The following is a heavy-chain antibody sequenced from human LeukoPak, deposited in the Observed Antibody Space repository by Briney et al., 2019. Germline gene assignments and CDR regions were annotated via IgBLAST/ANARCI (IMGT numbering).Heavy chain of an antibody. V-gene: IGHV3-23*01. D-gene: IGHD3-10*01. CDR3: AKDKLGGSGSYLLPTNWFDP. CDR2: ISGSGGST. CDR1: GFTFSSYA. Sequence: GGSLRLSCAASGFTFSSYAMSWVRQAPGKGLEWVSAISGSGGSTYYADSVKGRFTISRDNSKNTLYLQMNSLRAEDTAVYYCAKDKLGGSGSYLLPTNWFDPWGQGTLVTVSS. J-gene: IGHJ5*02.